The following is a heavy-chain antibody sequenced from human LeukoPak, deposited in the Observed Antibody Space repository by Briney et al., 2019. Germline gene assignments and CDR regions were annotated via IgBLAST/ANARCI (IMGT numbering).Heavy chain of an antibody. J-gene: IGHJ4*02. CDR3: VKGSLAAAGALDY. Sequence: HPGGSLRLSCSASGFTFSSYAMRWVRQAPGKGLEYVSAISSNGGSTYYADSVKGRFTISRDNSKNTLYLQMSSLRAEDTAVYYCVKGSLAAAGALDYWGQGTLVTVSS. V-gene: IGHV3-64D*06. CDR1: GFTFSSYA. CDR2: ISSNGGST. D-gene: IGHD6-13*01.